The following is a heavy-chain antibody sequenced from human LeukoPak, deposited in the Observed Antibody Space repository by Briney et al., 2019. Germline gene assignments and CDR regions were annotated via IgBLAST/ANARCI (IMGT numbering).Heavy chain of an antibody. CDR3: ARGQRRLQDY. CDR2: IYYSGST. V-gene: IGHV4-61*01. J-gene: IGHJ4*02. CDR1: GGSVSSDSYF. Sequence: SSETLSLTCTVSGGSVSSDSYFWTWIRQPPGKGLEWIGYIYYSGSTNYNPSLKSRVTISLDTSKSQISLKLSSVTAADTAVYYCARGQRRLQDYWGQGTLVTVSS.